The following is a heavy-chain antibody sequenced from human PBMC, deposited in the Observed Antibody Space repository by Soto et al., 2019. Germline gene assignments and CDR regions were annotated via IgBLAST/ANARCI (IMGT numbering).Heavy chain of an antibody. CDR2: IYYSGST. V-gene: IGHV4-39*01. CDR1: GASVSTSTDY. D-gene: IGHD6-6*01. Sequence: QLQLQESGPGLVKPSETLSLTCTVSGASVSTSTDYWGWIRQPPGKGLEWIGSIYYSGSTYYNPSLKSRATISVDSSKNQFSLKLNSVTAADTAVYYCARPASGGLVPFDSWGQGTLVTVSS. CDR3: ARPASGGLVPFDS. J-gene: IGHJ4*02.